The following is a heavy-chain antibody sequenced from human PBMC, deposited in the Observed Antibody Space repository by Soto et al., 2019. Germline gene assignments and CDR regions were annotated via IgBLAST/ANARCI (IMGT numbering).Heavy chain of an antibody. CDR2: ISGSGGST. CDR1: GFTFSSYA. V-gene: IGHV3-23*01. CDR3: ALHDYSNYYYYMDV. Sequence: GGSLRLSCAASGFTFSSYAMSWVRQAPGKGLEWVSAISGSGGSTYYADPVKGRFTISRDNSKNTLYLQMNSLRAEDTAVYYCALHDYSNYYYYMDVWGKGTTVTVSS. D-gene: IGHD4-4*01. J-gene: IGHJ6*03.